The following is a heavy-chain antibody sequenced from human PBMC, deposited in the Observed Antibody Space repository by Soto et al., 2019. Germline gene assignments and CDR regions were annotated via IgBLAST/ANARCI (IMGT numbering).Heavy chain of an antibody. D-gene: IGHD3-9*01. Sequence: QVQLVQSGAEVRKPGSSVKVSCKPSGDTFSSYTISWVRQAPGQGLEWMGRIIPILDKTDYAQKFQDRVTMNGDKTTTTAYMELSSLRSEDTAVYYCARGGFPYDIVTADGHYYYGVDVWGQGTTVTVS. CDR2: IIPILDKT. J-gene: IGHJ6*02. CDR3: ARGGFPYDIVTADGHYYYGVDV. V-gene: IGHV1-69*08. CDR1: GDTFSSYT.